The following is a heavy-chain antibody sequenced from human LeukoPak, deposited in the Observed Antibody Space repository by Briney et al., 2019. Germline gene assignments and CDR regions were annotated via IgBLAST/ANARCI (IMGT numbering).Heavy chain of an antibody. Sequence: GASVKVSCKASGYTFTSYGISWVRQAPGQGLEWMGLISAYNGNTNYAQKLQGRVTITTDTSTSTAYMELRSLRSDDTAVYYCAREGYCDSSGYLFFDYWGQGTLVTVSS. CDR2: ISAYNGNT. D-gene: IGHD3-22*01. V-gene: IGHV1-18*01. CDR3: AREGYCDSSGYLFFDY. J-gene: IGHJ4*02. CDR1: GYTFTSYG.